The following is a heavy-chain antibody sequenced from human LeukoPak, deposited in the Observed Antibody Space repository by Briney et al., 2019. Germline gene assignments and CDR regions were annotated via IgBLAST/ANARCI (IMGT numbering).Heavy chain of an antibody. CDR2: IYYSGST. V-gene: IGHV4-30-4*07. J-gene: IGHJ4*02. CDR1: GGSISSGGYS. Sequence: SETLSLTCTVSGGSISSGGYSWSWIRQPPGKGLEWIGYIYYSGSTYYNPSLKSRVTISVDTSKNQFSLKLSSVTAADTAVYYCARRDIVVVTARYYFDYWGQGTLVTVSS. CDR3: ARRDIVVVTARYYFDY. D-gene: IGHD2-21*02.